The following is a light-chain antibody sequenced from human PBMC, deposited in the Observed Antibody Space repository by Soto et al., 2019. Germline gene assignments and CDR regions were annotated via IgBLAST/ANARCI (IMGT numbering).Light chain of an antibody. CDR1: QSLSNSY. V-gene: IGKV3-20*01. CDR3: QQYVSSSYT. CDR2: GSS. J-gene: IGKJ3*01. Sequence: EIVLTQSPGTLSLSPGERASLSCRASQSLSNSYLAWYQQKPGQAPRLLIYGSSYRATGIPDRFSGSRSGTDFTLNISRLEPEDFAVYYCQQYVSSSYTFGPGTKVN.